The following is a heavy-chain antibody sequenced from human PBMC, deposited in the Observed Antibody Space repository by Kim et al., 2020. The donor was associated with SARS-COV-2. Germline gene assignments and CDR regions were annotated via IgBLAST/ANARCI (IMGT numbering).Heavy chain of an antibody. Sequence: GGSLRLSCVASGFTFDNHAMHWVRQVPGKGLEWVSGITWNSVSTDYADSVRGRFTISRDNVKNSLYLQMNSLSADDTAIYYCAKEAVRYFDLWGRDTLVAVS. CDR3: AKEAVRYFDL. CDR2: ITWNSVST. J-gene: IGHJ2*01. CDR1: GFTFDNHA. V-gene: IGHV3-9*01.